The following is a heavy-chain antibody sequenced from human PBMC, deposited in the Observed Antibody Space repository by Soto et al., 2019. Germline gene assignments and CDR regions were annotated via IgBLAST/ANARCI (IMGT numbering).Heavy chain of an antibody. D-gene: IGHD5-18*01. CDR1: VERIESRC. Sequence: LCEACVERIESRCSSSARQYTGQGLEWMGWISAYNGNTNYAQKLQGRATMTTDTSTSTVHMQLRSLRSDDTAVYYSAKTGYSPRTEAFDIWGQRTMVTVSS. V-gene: IGHV1-18*01. CDR2: ISAYNGNT. J-gene: IGHJ3*02. CDR3: AKTGYSPRTEAFDI.